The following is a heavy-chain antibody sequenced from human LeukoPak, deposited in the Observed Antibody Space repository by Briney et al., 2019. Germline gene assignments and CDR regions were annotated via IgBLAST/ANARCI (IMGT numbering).Heavy chain of an antibody. CDR3: ARDKRLLGYCSGGSCYRATDAFDI. Sequence: ASVKVSCKASGYTFTSYYVHWVRQAPGQGLEWMGIINPSGGSTSYAQKFQGRVTMTRDTSTSTVYMELSSLRSEDTAVYYCARDKRLLGYCSGGSCYRATDAFDIWGQGTMVTVSS. V-gene: IGHV1-46*01. J-gene: IGHJ3*02. CDR2: INPSGGST. CDR1: GYTFTSYY. D-gene: IGHD2-15*01.